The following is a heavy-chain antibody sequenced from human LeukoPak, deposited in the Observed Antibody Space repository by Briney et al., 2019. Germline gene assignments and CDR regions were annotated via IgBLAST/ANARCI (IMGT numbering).Heavy chain of an antibody. J-gene: IGHJ5*02. CDR1: GGSFSGYY. CDR3: ARLPLTYCGGDCYVQNWFDP. Sequence: SETLSLTCAVYGGSFSGYYWSWIRQPPGKGLEWIGEINHSGSTNYNPSLKSRVTISVDTSKNQFSLKLSSVTAADTAVYYCARLPLTYCGGDCYVQNWFDPWGQGTLVTVSS. V-gene: IGHV4-34*01. CDR2: INHSGST. D-gene: IGHD2-21*02.